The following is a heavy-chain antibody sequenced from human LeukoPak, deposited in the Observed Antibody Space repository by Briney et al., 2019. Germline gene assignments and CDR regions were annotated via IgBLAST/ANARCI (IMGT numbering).Heavy chain of an antibody. D-gene: IGHD7-27*01. J-gene: IGHJ4*02. CDR2: IYHSGST. V-gene: IGHV4-30-2*01. CDR3: ARHYSGELDNYFDY. Sequence: PSQTLSLTCTVSGGSISSGGYYWSWIRQPPGKGLEWIGYIYHSGSTYYNPSLKSRVTISVDRSKNQFSLKLSSVTAADTAVYYCARHYSGELDNYFDYWGQGTLVTVSS. CDR1: GGSISSGGYY.